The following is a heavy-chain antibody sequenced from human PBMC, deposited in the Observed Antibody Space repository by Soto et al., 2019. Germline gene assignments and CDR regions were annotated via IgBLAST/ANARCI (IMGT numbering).Heavy chain of an antibody. Sequence: EVQLVESGGGLVQSGGSLRLSCATSGFTFSDEWIHWVRQVPGKGLVWVSRINKDGSYKNYADFVEGRFTISRDDAKSELYLHMDRLRAEDTAVYYCARGGLEPFDYLGQGALVTVSS. V-gene: IGHV3-74*01. CDR1: GFTFSDEW. CDR3: ARGGLEPFDY. J-gene: IGHJ4*02. CDR2: INKDGSYK. D-gene: IGHD1-1*01.